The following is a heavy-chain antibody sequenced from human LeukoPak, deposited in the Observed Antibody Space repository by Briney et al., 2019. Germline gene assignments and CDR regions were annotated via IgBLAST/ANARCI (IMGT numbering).Heavy chain of an antibody. J-gene: IGHJ4*02. D-gene: IGHD2-8*02. CDR3: ARGLDVVLPD. CDR1: GFTFSSYE. V-gene: IGHV4-34*01. Sequence: GSLRLSCAASGFTFSSYEMNWVRQAPGKGLEWIGEINHSGSTNYNPSLKSRVTISVDTSKNQFSLKLSSVTAADTAVYYCARGLDVVLPDWGQGTLVTVSS. CDR2: INHSGST.